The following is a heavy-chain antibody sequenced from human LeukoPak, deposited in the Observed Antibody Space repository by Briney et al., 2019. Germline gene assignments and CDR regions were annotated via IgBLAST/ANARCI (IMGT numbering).Heavy chain of an antibody. D-gene: IGHD1-14*01. Sequence: GEFLKISCRASGYVFGFYWIAWVRQMPGKGLEWIGIIYPGDDDTRYGPSMQGQVIISADTSINTAYLHLNSLKASDTAIYYCAKTDSAEGTFEIWGQGTMVTVSS. V-gene: IGHV5-51*01. CDR3: AKTDSAEGTFEI. J-gene: IGHJ3*02. CDR2: IYPGDDDT. CDR1: GYVFGFYW.